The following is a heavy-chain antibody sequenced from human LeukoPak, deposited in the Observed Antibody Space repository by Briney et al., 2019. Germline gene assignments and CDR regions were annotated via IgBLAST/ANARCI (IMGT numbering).Heavy chain of an antibody. Sequence: ASVKVSCKASGYTFTSYDINWVRQATGQGLEWMGWMNPNSGNTGYAQKFQGRVTMTRNTSISTAYMELSSLRSEDTAVYYCARKDIVVVPAAMWDYYYYYYMDVWGKGTTVTVSS. J-gene: IGHJ6*03. V-gene: IGHV1-8*01. D-gene: IGHD2-2*01. CDR1: GYTFTSYD. CDR3: ARKDIVVVPAAMWDYYYYYYMDV. CDR2: MNPNSGNT.